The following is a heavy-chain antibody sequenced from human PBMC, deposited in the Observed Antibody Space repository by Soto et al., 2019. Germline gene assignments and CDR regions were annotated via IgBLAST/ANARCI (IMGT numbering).Heavy chain of an antibody. CDR2: ITYIGDT. CDR1: GASISSACYS. J-gene: IGHJ5*02. Sequence: SETLSLTCTVSGASISSACYSWSWVRQHPGKGLEWIGYITYIGDTDYNPSLRSRVSISIDTSRNQFSLKLSSVTAADTAGYYCARDRCSITRWEACWFGLWGQGTLVTVSS. D-gene: IGHD2-2*01. CDR3: ARDRCSITRWEACWFGL. V-gene: IGHV4-31*03.